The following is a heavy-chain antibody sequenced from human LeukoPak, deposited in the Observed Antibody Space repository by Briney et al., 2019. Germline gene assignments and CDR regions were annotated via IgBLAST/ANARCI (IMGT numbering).Heavy chain of an antibody. D-gene: IGHD1-26*01. J-gene: IGHJ4*02. Sequence: GGSLRLSCVASRFTFSRYWMSWVRQAPGKGLEWVSAISGNGYAYYADSVKGRFTISRDNSKNTLYLQMNSLRAEDTAVYYCAKRGAEVGITVAPGDYWGQGTLLTVSS. CDR3: AKRGAEVGITVAPGDY. CDR1: RFTFSRYW. V-gene: IGHV3-23*01. CDR2: ISGNGYA.